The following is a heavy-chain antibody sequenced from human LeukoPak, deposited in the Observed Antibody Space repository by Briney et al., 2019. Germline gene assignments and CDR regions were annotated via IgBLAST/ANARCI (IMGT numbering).Heavy chain of an antibody. J-gene: IGHJ4*02. D-gene: IGHD1-26*01. CDR1: GFTFTTYW. CDR3: ARDKIVGATYFDY. CDR2: IKQDGSEK. V-gene: IGHV3-7*01. Sequence: GGSLRLSCAASGFTFTTYWMSWVRQAPGKGLEWVANIKQDGSEKYYVDSVKGRFTISRDNAKNSLYLQMNSLRAEDTAVYYCARDKIVGATYFDYWGQGTLVTISS.